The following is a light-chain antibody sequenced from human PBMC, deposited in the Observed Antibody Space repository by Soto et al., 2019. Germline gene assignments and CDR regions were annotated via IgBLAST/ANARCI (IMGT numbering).Light chain of an antibody. CDR3: SSYAGSNTYV. CDR1: SSDVGTYTL. J-gene: IGLJ1*01. V-gene: IGLV2-23*02. CDR2: EVN. Sequence: QSVLTQPASVSGSPGQSITISCTGTSSDVGTYTLVSWYQHHPGKAPKLVIYEVNKRPAGVSKRFSGSKSGDTASLTISGLQAADEADYYCSSYAGSNTYVFGTGTKVTVL.